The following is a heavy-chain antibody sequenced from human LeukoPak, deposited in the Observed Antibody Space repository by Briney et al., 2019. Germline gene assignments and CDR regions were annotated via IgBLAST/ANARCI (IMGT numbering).Heavy chain of an antibody. CDR2: ISPSGDTT. Sequence: QPGGSLRLSCAASGFTFDTYAINWVRRAPGKGLEWVSVISPSGDTTYYADFVKGRFTISRDNSKNTVYIQMNSLRAEDTAVYHCVANFDYWGQGAQVTVSS. V-gene: IGHV3-23*01. J-gene: IGHJ4*02. CDR3: VANFDY. CDR1: GFTFDTYA.